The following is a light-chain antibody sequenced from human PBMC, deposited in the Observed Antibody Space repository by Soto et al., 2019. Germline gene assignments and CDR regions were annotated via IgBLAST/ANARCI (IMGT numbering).Light chain of an antibody. J-gene: IGLJ1*01. CDR2: EVS. Sequence: QSVLTQPASVSGSPGQSITISCTGTSSDVGSYTLVSWYQQHPGKAPKLMIYEVSERPSGVSNRFSGSKSGNTASLTISGLQAEDEADYYCCSYASTNTWVFGTGTKVTVL. V-gene: IGLV2-23*02. CDR3: CSYASTNTWV. CDR1: SSDVGSYTL.